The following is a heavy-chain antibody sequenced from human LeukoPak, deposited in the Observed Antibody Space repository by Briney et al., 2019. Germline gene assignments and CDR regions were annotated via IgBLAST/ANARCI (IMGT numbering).Heavy chain of an antibody. D-gene: IGHD5-12*01. V-gene: IGHV1-18*01. J-gene: IGHJ4*02. CDR1: GYTFTSYG. CDR2: ISAYSGNT. CDR3: ARVLYSGYDYYFDY. Sequence: ASVKVSCKASGYTFTSYGISWVRQAPGQGLEWMGWISAYSGNTNYAQKLQGRVTMTTDTSTSTAYMELRSLRSDDTAVYNCARVLYSGYDYYFDYWGQGTQVTVSS.